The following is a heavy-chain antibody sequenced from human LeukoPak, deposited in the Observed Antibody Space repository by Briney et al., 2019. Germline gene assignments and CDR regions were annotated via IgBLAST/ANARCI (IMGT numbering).Heavy chain of an antibody. D-gene: IGHD2-2*01. CDR3: ARGGCSSTSCYPGNWFDP. CDR2: IYHSGST. CDR1: GGSISSGGYS. V-gene: IGHV4-30-2*01. Sequence: PSETLSLTCAVSGGSISSGGYSWSWIRQPPGKGLEWIGYIYHSGSTYYNPSLKSRVTISVDRSKNQFSLKLSSVTAADTAVYYCARGGCSSTSCYPGNWFDPWGQGTLVTVSS. J-gene: IGHJ5*02.